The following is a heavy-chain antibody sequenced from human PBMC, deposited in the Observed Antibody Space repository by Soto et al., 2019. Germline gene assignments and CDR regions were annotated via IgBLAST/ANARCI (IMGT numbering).Heavy chain of an antibody. CDR1: GYTFTSYY. D-gene: IGHD6-13*01. V-gene: IGHV1-2*04. Sequence: ASVKVSCKASGYTFTSYYMYWVRQAPGQGLEWMGWINPNSGGTNYAQKFQGWVTMTRDTSISTAYMELSRLTSGDTAVYYCARGIDSGYSSGWYATYFDYWGQGTPVTVS. CDR2: INPNSGGT. CDR3: ARGIDSGYSSGWYATYFDY. J-gene: IGHJ4*02.